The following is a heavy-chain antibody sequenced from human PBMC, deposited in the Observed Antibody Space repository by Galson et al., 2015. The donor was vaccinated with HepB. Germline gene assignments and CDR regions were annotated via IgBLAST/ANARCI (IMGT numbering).Heavy chain of an antibody. D-gene: IGHD6-13*01. CDR1: GFTFSSYS. Sequence: SLRLSCAASGFTFSSYSMNWVRQAPGKGLEWVSSISSSSSYIYYADSVKGRFTISRDNAKNSLYLQMNSLRAEDTAVYYCARDPQSSQIENADYWGQGTLVTVSS. CDR2: ISSSSSYI. V-gene: IGHV3-21*01. J-gene: IGHJ4*02. CDR3: ARDPQSSQIENADY.